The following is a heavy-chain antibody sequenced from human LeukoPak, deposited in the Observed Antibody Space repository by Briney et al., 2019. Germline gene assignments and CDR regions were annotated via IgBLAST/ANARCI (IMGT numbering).Heavy chain of an antibody. D-gene: IGHD4-17*01. Sequence: ASVKVSCKASGYTFTSYDLYWVRQATGQGLEWMEWMNPNSGNTRYAQKFQGRVTMTRNSSISTAYMELSSLRSEDTAVYYCASTRHATVTSFDYWGQGTLVTVSS. J-gene: IGHJ4*02. V-gene: IGHV1-8*01. CDR1: GYTFTSYD. CDR2: MNPNSGNT. CDR3: ASTRHATVTSFDY.